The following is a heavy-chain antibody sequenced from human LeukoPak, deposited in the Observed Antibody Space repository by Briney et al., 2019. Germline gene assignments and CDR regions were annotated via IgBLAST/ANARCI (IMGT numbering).Heavy chain of an antibody. V-gene: IGHV3-66*04. CDR1: GFTVSSNY. J-gene: IGHJ4*02. CDR3: ARRHYDRTGYYYVD. CDR2: MFTNGDT. Sequence: GSLRLSCAASGFTVSSNYMSWVRQAPGKGLEWVSVMFTNGDTNYAGSVKGRFTISRDSFKNTLYLQMSSLRAEDTAVYFCARRHYDRTGYYYVDWGQGTLVTVSS. D-gene: IGHD3-22*01.